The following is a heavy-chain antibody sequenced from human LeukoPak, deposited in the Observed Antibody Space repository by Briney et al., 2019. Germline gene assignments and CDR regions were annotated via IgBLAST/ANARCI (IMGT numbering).Heavy chain of an antibody. CDR3: AKDGHHDSSGRGGGFDI. Sequence: GGSLRLSCAASGFSFSSYAMGWVRQAPGKGLVWVSGISGSGGSTYYADSVKGRFTISRGKSKNTLYMRMNSLRAEDTAVYYCAKDGHHDSSGRGGGFDIWGQGTMVTVSS. CDR1: GFSFSSYA. V-gene: IGHV3-23*01. D-gene: IGHD3-22*01. J-gene: IGHJ3*02. CDR2: ISGSGGST.